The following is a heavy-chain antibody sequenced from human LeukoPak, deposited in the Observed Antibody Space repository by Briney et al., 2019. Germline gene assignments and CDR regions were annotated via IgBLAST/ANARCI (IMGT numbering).Heavy chain of an antibody. D-gene: IGHD5-18*01. CDR2: IYYSGNT. V-gene: IGHV4-39*01. J-gene: IGHJ4*02. CDR1: GDSINTKGYY. Sequence: ASETLSLTCTVSGDSINTKGYYWGWIRQPPGKGLEWIGSIYYSGNTYYNPSLKSRVTLSIDTSKNQFSLRLSSVTAADTAVYYCARHSYGTFDYWGQGTLVTVSS. CDR3: ARHSYGTFDY.